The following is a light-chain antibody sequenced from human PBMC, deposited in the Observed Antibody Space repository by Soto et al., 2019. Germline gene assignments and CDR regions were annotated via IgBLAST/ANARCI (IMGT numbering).Light chain of an antibody. V-gene: IGKV1-39*01. CDR1: QTIGTY. CDR2: DAS. CDR3: QQSYSTPPIT. Sequence: TQSPSSLAAYLGDRDTIPCRASQTIGTYVNWYRQKSGAAPELLIYDASTLQSGVPSRFSGSGSGTDFTLTISSLQPEDFATYYCQQSYSTPPITFGQGTRLEIK. J-gene: IGKJ5*01.